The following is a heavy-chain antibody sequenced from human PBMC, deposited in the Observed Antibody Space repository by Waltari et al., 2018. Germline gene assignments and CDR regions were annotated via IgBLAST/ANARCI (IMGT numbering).Heavy chain of an antibody. Sequence: QVQLQESGPGLVKPSETLSLTCTVSGGSISSYYWSWIRQPAGKGLEWIGRIYTSGRTNSHPALMSRVTMSVDTSKNQFSLKLSSVTAADTAVYYCARGYYDFWSGYSTGYYYYMDVWGKGTTVTVSS. CDR1: GGSISSYY. D-gene: IGHD3-3*01. J-gene: IGHJ6*03. V-gene: IGHV4-4*07. CDR2: IYTSGRT. CDR3: ARGYYDFWSGYSTGYYYYMDV.